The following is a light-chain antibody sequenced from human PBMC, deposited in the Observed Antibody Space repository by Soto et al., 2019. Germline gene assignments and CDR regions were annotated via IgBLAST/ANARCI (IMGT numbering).Light chain of an antibody. CDR3: KQSYSTPRT. J-gene: IGKJ1*01. Sequence: DLKITQSPSSLSACVPERVTITFRSSQSISSYLNWYQQKPGKAPKLLIYAASSLQSGVPSRFSGSGSGTDFTLTISSLQPEDFATDYCKQSYSTPRTFGQGTKVDIK. CDR1: QSISSY. CDR2: AAS. V-gene: IGKV1-39*01.